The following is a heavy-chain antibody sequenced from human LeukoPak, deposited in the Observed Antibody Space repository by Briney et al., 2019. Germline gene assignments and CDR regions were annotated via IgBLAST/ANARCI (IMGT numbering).Heavy chain of an antibody. CDR1: GGSISSSSYY. D-gene: IGHD3-10*01. Sequence: SETLSLTCTVSGGSISSSSYYWGWIRQPPGKGLEWIGSIYYSGSTYYNPSLKSRITISVDTSKNEFSLKLSSVTAADTAVYYCYGSGNYYYYMDVWGKGTTVTISS. V-gene: IGHV4-39*01. CDR3: YGSGNYYYYMDV. CDR2: IYYSGST. J-gene: IGHJ6*03.